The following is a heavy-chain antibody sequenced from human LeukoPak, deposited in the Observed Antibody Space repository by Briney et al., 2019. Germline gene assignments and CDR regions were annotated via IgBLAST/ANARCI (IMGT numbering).Heavy chain of an antibody. D-gene: IGHD4-11*01. CDR2: ISSSSSYI. CDR3: ARDPTVTTPY. J-gene: IGHJ4*02. Sequence: GGSLRLSCAVSGFTLSSYSMNWVRQAPGKGLEWVSPISSSSSYISYADSVKGPFPISRANAKNSLYLQMNSLRAEATAVYYCARDPTVTTPYWGQGTLVTVSS. CDR1: GFTLSSYS. V-gene: IGHV3-21*01.